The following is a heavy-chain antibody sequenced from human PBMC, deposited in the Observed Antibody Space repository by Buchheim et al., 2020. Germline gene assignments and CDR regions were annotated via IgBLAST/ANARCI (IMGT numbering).Heavy chain of an antibody. CDR1: GYTFTSYD. D-gene: IGHD3-9*01. Sequence: QVQLVQSGAEVKKPGASVKVSCKASGYTFTSYDINWVRQATGQGLEWMGWMNPNSGNTGYAQKFQGRVTMNRNTSISTAYMELSSLRSEDTAVYYCARGKPTLRYFDWLPYYYYGMDVWGQGTT. J-gene: IGHJ6*02. V-gene: IGHV1-8*01. CDR3: ARGKPTLRYFDWLPYYYYGMDV. CDR2: MNPNSGNT.